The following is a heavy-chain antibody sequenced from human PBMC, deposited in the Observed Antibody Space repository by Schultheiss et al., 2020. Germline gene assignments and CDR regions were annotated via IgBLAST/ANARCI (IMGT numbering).Heavy chain of an antibody. D-gene: IGHD2-2*01. Sequence: SVKVSCKASGGTFSSYAISWVRQAPGQGLEWMGGIIPIFGTANYAQKFQGRVTITRDTSASTAYMELSSLRSEDTAVYYCARDEGGIVVVFFMDVWGKGTTVTVSS. V-gene: IGHV1-69*05. CDR1: GGTFSSYA. CDR3: ARDEGGIVVVFFMDV. CDR2: IIPIFGTA. J-gene: IGHJ6*03.